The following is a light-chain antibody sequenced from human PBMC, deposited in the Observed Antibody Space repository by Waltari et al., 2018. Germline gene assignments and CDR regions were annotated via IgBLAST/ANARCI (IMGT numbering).Light chain of an antibody. J-gene: IGLJ3*02. CDR2: DVS. CDR1: SSDVGAYDF. CDR3: SSYTSSITVM. V-gene: IGLV2-14*01. Sequence: QSALTQPASVSGSPGQSITISCTGTSSDVGAYDFVAWYQQHPGKAPKLMMYDVSNRPSGVSNRFSGSKSGNTASLTISGLQAEDEADYYCSSYTSSITVMFGGGTKETVL.